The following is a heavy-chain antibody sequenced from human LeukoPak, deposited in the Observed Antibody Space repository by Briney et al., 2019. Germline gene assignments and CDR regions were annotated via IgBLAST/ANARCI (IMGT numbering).Heavy chain of an antibody. CDR2: IYSGGST. CDR1: GLSFSSYV. J-gene: IGHJ3*02. D-gene: IGHD2-8*01. CDR3: ARARVGCTNYAFDI. Sequence: GGSLRLSCAASGLSFSSYVMSWVRQAPGKGLEWVSVIYSGGSTYYAVSVKGRSTISRDNSKNTLHLQMNSLRAEDTAVYYCARARVGCTNYAFDIWGQETMVTVSS. V-gene: IGHV3-53*01.